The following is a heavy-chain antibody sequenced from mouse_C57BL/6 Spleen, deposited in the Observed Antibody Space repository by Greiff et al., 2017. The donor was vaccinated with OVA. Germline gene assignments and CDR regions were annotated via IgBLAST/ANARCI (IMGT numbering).Heavy chain of an antibody. CDR1: GYTFTEYT. CDR3: ARHEGGYYYGSSSYWYFDV. V-gene: IGHV1-62-2*01. J-gene: IGHJ1*03. Sequence: VKLLESGAELVKPGASVKLSCKASGYTFTEYTIHWVKQRSGQGLEWIGWFYPGSGSIKYNEKFKDKATLTADKSSSTVYMELSRLTSEDSAVYFCARHEGGYYYGSSSYWYFDVWGTGTTVTVSS. CDR2: FYPGSGSI. D-gene: IGHD1-1*01.